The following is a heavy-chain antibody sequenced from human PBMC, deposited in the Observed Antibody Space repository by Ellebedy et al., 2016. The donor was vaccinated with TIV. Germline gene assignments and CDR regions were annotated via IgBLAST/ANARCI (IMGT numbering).Heavy chain of an antibody. CDR2: IFWDDDK. Sequence: SGPTLVKPTQTLTLTCTFSGFSLRTSGVAVGWFRQPPGKALEWLAVIFWDDDKRYSPSLRSRLTITKATSRKQVVLTMTNVDVIDTATYYCAHVPYSSTWDTVFDYWGQGTLVTVSP. V-gene: IGHV2-5*02. CDR3: AHVPYSSTWDTVFDY. D-gene: IGHD6-13*01. J-gene: IGHJ4*02. CDR1: GFSLRTSGVA.